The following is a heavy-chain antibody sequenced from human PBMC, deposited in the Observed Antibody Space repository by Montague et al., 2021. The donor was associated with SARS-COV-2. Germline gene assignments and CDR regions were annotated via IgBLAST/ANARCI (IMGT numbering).Heavy chain of an antibody. CDR1: GFTFSSYS. V-gene: IGHV3-48*04. D-gene: IGHD3-9*01. CDR2: ISISSSTI. Sequence: SLRLSLAASGFTFSSYSMNWVRQAPGKGLEWVSYISISSSTIYYADPVKGRFTISRDNAKNSLYLQMNSLRAEDTAVYYCARDAGTGGYDFLTGYYRVFDYWGQGTLVTVSS. CDR3: ARDAGTGGYDFLTGYYRVFDY. J-gene: IGHJ4*02.